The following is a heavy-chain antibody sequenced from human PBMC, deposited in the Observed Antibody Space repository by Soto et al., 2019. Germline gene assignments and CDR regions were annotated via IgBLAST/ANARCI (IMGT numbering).Heavy chain of an antibody. D-gene: IGHD3-16*02. V-gene: IGHV1-24*01. CDR1: GYTLTELS. CDR2: FDPEDGET. J-gene: IGHJ4*02. Sequence: ASVKVSCKVSGYTLTELSMHWVRQAPGKGLEWMGGFDPEDGETIYAQKFQGRVTMTEDTSTDTAYMELSSLRSEDTAVYYCAVPFMITFGGVIVNTGSFDYWGQGTLVTVSS. CDR3: AVPFMITFGGVIVNTGSFDY.